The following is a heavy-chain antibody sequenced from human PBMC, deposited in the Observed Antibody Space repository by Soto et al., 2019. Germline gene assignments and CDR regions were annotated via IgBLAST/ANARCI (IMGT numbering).Heavy chain of an antibody. J-gene: IGHJ4*02. CDR3: ARDKITVLFDY. CDR2: INHSGST. D-gene: IGHD3-10*01. V-gene: IGHV4-34*01. Sequence: SETLSLTCPVYGGSFSGYYWTWIRQPPGTGLEWIGEINHSGSTNYNPSLKSRVTISVDTSKNQFSLKLTSVTAADTAVYYCARDKITVLFDYWGEGPLVTVSS. CDR1: GGSFSGYY.